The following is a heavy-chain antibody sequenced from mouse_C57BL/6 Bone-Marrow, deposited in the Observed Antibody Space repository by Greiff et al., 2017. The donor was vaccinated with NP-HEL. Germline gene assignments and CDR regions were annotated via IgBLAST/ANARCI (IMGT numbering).Heavy chain of an antibody. CDR1: GYAFSSSW. CDR3: DPFITSVVGAMDY. CDR2: IYPGDGDT. Sequence: VQLQQSGPELVKPGASVKISCKASGYAFSSSWMNWVKQRPGKGLEWIGRIYPGDGDTNYNGKFKGKATLTADKSSSTAYMQLSSLTSEDSAVYFCDPFITSVVGAMDYWGQGTSVTVSS. D-gene: IGHD1-1*01. J-gene: IGHJ4*01. V-gene: IGHV1-82*01.